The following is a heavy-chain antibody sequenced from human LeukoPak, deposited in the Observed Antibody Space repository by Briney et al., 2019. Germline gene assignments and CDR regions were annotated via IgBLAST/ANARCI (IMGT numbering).Heavy chain of an antibody. D-gene: IGHD5-18*01. CDR2: ISYSAST. J-gene: IGHJ3*02. V-gene: IGHV4-39*07. CDR3: ARGSFRHTAMVPNDI. Sequence: SETLSFTCTVSGGSIYISNYFWAWIRQPPGKGLEWIGTISYSASTYYNPSLKSRVTISADTSKTQFSLKLSSVTAADTAVYYCARGSFRHTAMVPNDIWGQGTMVTVSS. CDR1: GGSIYISNYF.